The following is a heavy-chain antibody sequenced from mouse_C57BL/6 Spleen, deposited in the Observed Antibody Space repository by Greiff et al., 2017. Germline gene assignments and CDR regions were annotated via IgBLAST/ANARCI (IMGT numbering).Heavy chain of an antibody. CDR3: TIDLRGSSPHWYFDV. D-gene: IGHD1-1*01. J-gene: IGHJ1*03. CDR2: IDPEDGDT. CDR1: GFNIKDSY. V-gene: IGHV14-1*01. Sequence: VQLQQSGAELVRPGASVKLSCPASGFNIKDSYMHWVKQRPEQGLEWIGRIDPEDGDTEYAPKFPGKATITADTSSNTAYLQLSSLTSEDTAVYYCTIDLRGSSPHWYFDVWGTGTTVTVSS.